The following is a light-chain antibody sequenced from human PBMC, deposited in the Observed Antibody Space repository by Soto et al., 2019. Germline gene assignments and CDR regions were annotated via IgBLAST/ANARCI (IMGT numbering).Light chain of an antibody. J-gene: IGKJ4*01. CDR3: QQTRSYPST. CDR2: GSP. V-gene: IGKV1-9*01. Sequence: IQLTQSPSSLSASVGDSVTITCRASQGIITYLAWYQQKPGKAPNLLIYGSPTLQSGVPLRFTGSGSRTNFTLTINSLQAEDFATYYCQQTRSYPSTFGGGTKVDIK. CDR1: QGIITY.